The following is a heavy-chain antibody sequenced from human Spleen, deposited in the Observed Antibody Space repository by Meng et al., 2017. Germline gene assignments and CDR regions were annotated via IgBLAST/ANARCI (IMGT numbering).Heavy chain of an antibody. CDR1: GFTFSSYE. CDR3: ARGGFDY. Sequence: GGSLRLSCVASGFTFSSYEMNWVRQAPGKGLEWVSYISSGSSVSTIYYADSVKCRFTISRDNAKNSLYLQMDSLRAEDTAVYYCARGGFDYWGQGTLVTVSS. V-gene: IGHV3-48*03. J-gene: IGHJ4*02. D-gene: IGHD3-16*01. CDR2: ISSGSSVSTI.